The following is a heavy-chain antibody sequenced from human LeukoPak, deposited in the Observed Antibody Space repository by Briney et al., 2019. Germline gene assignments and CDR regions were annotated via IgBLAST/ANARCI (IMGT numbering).Heavy chain of an antibody. D-gene: IGHD6-19*01. Sequence: SETLSLTCAVSGGSINSSNWWTLVRQTPGKGLEWIGEIYHSGSTSYNPSLKSRVSISVDTSKNQFSLKLTSVTAADTAVYYCARDSSGCDYWGQGTLVTASS. CDR3: ARDSSGCDY. V-gene: IGHV4-4*02. J-gene: IGHJ4*02. CDR1: GGSINSSNW. CDR2: IYHSGST.